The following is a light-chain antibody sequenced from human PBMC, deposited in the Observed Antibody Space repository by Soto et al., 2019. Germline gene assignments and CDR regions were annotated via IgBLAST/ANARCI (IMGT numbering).Light chain of an antibody. V-gene: IGKV1-5*03. Sequence: DIQMTQSPSTLSGSVGDRVTITCRASQTISSWLAWYQQKPGKAPKLLIYKASTLKSGVPSRFSGSGSGTDFTLKISRVEAEDVGVYYCMQALQTPLTFGPGTKVDIK. CDR1: QTISSW. CDR3: MQALQTPLT. J-gene: IGKJ3*01. CDR2: KAS.